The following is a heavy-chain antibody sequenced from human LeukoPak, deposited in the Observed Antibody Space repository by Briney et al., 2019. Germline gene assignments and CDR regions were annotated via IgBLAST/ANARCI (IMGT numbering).Heavy chain of an antibody. V-gene: IGHV5-51*01. CDR1: GYIFTNYW. D-gene: IGHD1-26*01. Sequence: GESLKISCKGSGYIFTNYWIGWVRQLPEKGLEWMGIIYPGDSDTRYSPSFQGQVTISADKSISTAYLQWSSLKTSDTAMYYCASHGSYYHYYGMDVWGQGTTVTVSS. J-gene: IGHJ6*02. CDR3: ASHGSYYHYYGMDV. CDR2: IYPGDSDT.